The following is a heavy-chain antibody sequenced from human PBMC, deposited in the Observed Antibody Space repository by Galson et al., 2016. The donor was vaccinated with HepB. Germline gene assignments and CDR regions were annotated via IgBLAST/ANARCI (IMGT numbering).Heavy chain of an antibody. CDR1: GFTFSSYA. V-gene: IGHV3-23*02. D-gene: IGHD1-1*01. CDR2: VTAYGST. CDR3: ADSYGIIRF. Sequence: SLRLSCAASGFTFSSYAMTWVRQAPGKGLEWVSTVTAYGSTYYGDSVKGRFTISRDTSKHTLYLQMNSLRVEDTAVYYCADSYGIIRFWGQGTQVIVSS. J-gene: IGHJ1*01.